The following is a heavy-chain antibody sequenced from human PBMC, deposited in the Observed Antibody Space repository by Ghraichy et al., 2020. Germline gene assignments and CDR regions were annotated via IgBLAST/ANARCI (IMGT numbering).Heavy chain of an antibody. D-gene: IGHD3-22*01. J-gene: IGHJ4*02. V-gene: IGHV1-46*01. CDR2: LNPRDGST. Sequence: ASVKVSCKASGYTFISYYLRWVRQAPGQGLEWMGMLNPRDGSTTYAQKFQGRVTMTRDTSTSTIYMELSSLRSEDTAVYYCARAYYYDSLGYWGQGTLVTVSS. CDR1: GYTFISYY. CDR3: ARAYYYDSLGY.